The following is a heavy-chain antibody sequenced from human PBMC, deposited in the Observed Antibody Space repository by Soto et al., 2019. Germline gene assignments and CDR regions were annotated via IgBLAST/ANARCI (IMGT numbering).Heavy chain of an antibody. CDR1: GFSLTTEGVG. CDR2: IYWHEDV. V-gene: IGHV2-5*04. CDR3: IRAFYWNYD. D-gene: IGHD1-7*01. J-gene: IGHJ4*02. Sequence: QITLKESGPTLLKPTQTLTVTCTISGFSLTTEGVGVGWIRQPPGKALEWLASIYWHEDVRKNPSLGNRVTITRDTAKRQVVLTLTNMDPVDTATYYCIRAFYWNYDWGQGILVTVSS.